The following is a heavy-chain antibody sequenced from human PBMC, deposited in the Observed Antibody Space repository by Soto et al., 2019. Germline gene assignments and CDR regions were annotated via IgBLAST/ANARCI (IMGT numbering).Heavy chain of an antibody. Sequence: QVQLQQWGAGLLKPSETLSLTCVVYGVSFSGYYWSWVRQPPGKGLEWIGEINDSGSTNYNPSLKSRVTISVDTSKQPFSLKLSSVTAADAAVYYCARTETVPHYGNWRGIGMDGWGQGTTVTVSS. CDR2: INDSGST. V-gene: IGHV4-34*01. CDR1: GVSFSGYY. D-gene: IGHD4-17*01. J-gene: IGHJ6*02. CDR3: ARTETVPHYGNWRGIGMDG.